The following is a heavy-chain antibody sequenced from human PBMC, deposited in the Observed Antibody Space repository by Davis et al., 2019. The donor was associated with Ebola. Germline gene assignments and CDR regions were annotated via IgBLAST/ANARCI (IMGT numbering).Heavy chain of an antibody. Sequence: SETLSLTCDVSVGSISNYYWSWIRQAPGKGLEWIAYIHNSGNTKSNPSLRSRVIISLGTSKNQFSLRLNSVTAADTAMYYCASGVFGVTYYFDHWGQGALVTVSS. CDR2: IHNSGNT. J-gene: IGHJ4*02. CDR3: ASGVFGVTYYFDH. CDR1: VGSISNYY. D-gene: IGHD3-3*01. V-gene: IGHV4-59*01.